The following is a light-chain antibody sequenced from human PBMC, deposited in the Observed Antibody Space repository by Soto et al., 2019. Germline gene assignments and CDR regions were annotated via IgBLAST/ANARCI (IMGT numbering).Light chain of an antibody. V-gene: IGKV1-5*03. Sequence: DIQMTQSPSTLSASVGDRVTITCRASQSISDWLAWYQQTPGKAPKLLIYKASSLESGVPSRFSGSGSGTDFTLTISSLQPDDFATYYCQQYNSYSRKFGQGTKVE. CDR3: QQYNSYSRK. CDR1: QSISDW. CDR2: KAS. J-gene: IGKJ1*01.